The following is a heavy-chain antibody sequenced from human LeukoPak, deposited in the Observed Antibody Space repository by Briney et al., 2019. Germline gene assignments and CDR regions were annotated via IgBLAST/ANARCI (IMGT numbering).Heavy chain of an antibody. J-gene: IGHJ4*02. CDR1: GFTFSSYA. V-gene: IGHV3-30*04. CDR2: ISYDGSNK. D-gene: IGHD5-12*01. Sequence: PGGSLRLSCAASGFTFSSYAMHWVRQAPGKGLEWVAVISYDGSNKYYADSVKGRFTISRDNSKNTLYLQMKSLRAEDTAVYYCAKDLSGGYDYFDYWGQGTLVTVSS. CDR3: AKDLSGGYDYFDY.